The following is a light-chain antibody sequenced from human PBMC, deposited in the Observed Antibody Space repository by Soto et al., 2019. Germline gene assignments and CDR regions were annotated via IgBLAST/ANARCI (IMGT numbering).Light chain of an antibody. J-gene: IGKJ1*01. Sequence: EIVMTQSPATLSVSPGERATLSCRASQSVSSKLAWYQQKPGQAPRVLIHGASTRATGIPARFSGSGSGTEFTLTISSLQSEDCAVYYCQHYNDWPPTWTLGQGTKV. CDR1: QSVSSK. CDR3: QHYNDWPPTWT. V-gene: IGKV3-15*01. CDR2: GAS.